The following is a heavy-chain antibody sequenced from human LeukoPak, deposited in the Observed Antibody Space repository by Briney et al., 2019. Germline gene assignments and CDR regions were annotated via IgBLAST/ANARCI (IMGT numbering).Heavy chain of an antibody. CDR2: ISSSSSHI. CDR3: ARVGGGYSYGPPDH. Sequence: PGGSLRLSCAAAGFTFSSYEMNWVRQAAGKGLGWVSSISSSSSHIYYADSVKGRFTISRDNTKNSLYLQMNSLRAEDTALYYCARVGGGYSYGPPDHWGQGTLVTVSS. D-gene: IGHD5-18*01. J-gene: IGHJ4*02. CDR1: GFTFSSYE. V-gene: IGHV3-21*04.